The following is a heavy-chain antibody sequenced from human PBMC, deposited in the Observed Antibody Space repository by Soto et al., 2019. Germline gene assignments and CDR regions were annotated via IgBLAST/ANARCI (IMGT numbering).Heavy chain of an antibody. CDR2: IIPIFGTA. CDR1: GGTFSSYA. D-gene: IGHD3-22*01. CDR3: ARTPEYYYDSSGWAFDI. J-gene: IGHJ3*02. Sequence: SVKVSCKASGGTFSSYAISWVRQAPGQGLEWMGGIIPIFGTANYADSVKGRFTISRDNSKNTLYLQMSSLRAEDTAVYYCARTPEYYYDSSGWAFDIWGQGTMVTVSS. V-gene: IGHV1-69*05.